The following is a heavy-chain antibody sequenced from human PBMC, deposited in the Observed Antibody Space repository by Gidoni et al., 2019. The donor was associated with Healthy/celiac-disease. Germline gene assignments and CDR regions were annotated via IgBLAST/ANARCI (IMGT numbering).Heavy chain of an antibody. D-gene: IGHD7-27*01. Sequence: QLQLQESGPGLVKPSETLSLTCTVPGGSISSSSYYWGWIRQPPGKGLEWIGSIYCSGSTYYNPSLKSRVTISVDTSKNQFSLKLSSVTAADTAVYYCARHPGAGPYYFDYWGQGTLVTVSS. V-gene: IGHV4-39*01. J-gene: IGHJ4*02. CDR1: GGSISSSSYY. CDR3: ARHPGAGPYYFDY. CDR2: IYCSGST.